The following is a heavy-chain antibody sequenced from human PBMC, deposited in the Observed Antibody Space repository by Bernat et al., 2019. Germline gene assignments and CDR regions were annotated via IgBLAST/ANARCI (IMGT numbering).Heavy chain of an antibody. D-gene: IGHD5-24*01. CDR3: ASRARDGRNYDYFDY. Sequence: QLQLHESGPGLVKPSETLSLTCTVSGGSISSNGYYWGWIRQPPGKGLDWIGSMYFDGSTYYNPSLKSRVTISANTSKTQLSLKLASVTAADTAVYYCASRARDGRNYDYFDYWGQGTPVTVSS. J-gene: IGHJ4*02. V-gene: IGHV4-39*01. CDR1: GGSISSNGYY. CDR2: MYFDGST.